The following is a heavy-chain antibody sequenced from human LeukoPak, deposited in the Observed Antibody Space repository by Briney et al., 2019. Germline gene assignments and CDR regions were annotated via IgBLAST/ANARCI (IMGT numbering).Heavy chain of an antibody. J-gene: IGHJ5*02. CDR2: FHPEDGET. Sequence: ASVTVSCKVSGYSLTELSMHWVRQAPGKGLEWMGGFHPEDGETIYTQKFQGRVTMTEDTSTDTAYLELSSLRSDDTAVYYCATRYYDSSSSIDRWGQGTLVTVSS. D-gene: IGHD3-22*01. CDR1: GYSLTELS. V-gene: IGHV1-24*01. CDR3: ATRYYDSSSSIDR.